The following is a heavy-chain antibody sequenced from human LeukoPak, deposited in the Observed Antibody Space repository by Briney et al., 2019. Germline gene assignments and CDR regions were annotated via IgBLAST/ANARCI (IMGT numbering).Heavy chain of an antibody. Sequence: GGSLRLSCAASGFTFSSYAMSWVRQAPGKGLDWVSAISGSGGSTYYADSVKGRFTISRDNSKNTLYLQMNSLRAEDTAVYYCAKGEMATSDFDYWGQGTLVTVSS. CDR1: GFTFSSYA. CDR2: ISGSGGST. V-gene: IGHV3-23*01. D-gene: IGHD5-24*01. CDR3: AKGEMATSDFDY. J-gene: IGHJ4*02.